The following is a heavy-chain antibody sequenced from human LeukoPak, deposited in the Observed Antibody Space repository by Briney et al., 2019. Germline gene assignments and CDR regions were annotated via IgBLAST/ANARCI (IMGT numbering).Heavy chain of an antibody. CDR2: ISNNGGYT. V-gene: IGHV3-23*01. Sequence: GGSLRLSCAASGFTFSSSAMSWVRQAPGKGLEWVSAISNNGGYTYYADSVQGRFTISRDNSKSTLCLQMNSLRAEDTAVYYCAKCPNWYSSSQPDYWGQGTLVTVSS. CDR1: GFTFSSSA. J-gene: IGHJ4*02. D-gene: IGHD6-13*01. CDR3: AKCPNWYSSSQPDY.